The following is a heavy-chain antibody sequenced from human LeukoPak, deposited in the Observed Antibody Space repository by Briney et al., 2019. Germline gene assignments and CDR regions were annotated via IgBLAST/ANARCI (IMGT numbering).Heavy chain of an antibody. Sequence: GESLKISCKGSGYSFTSYWIGWVRQMPGKGLEWMGIIYPGDSDTRYSPSFQGQVTISADKSISTAYLQWSSLKASDTAMYYCARRSPGEQQLGTAWFDPWGRGTLVTVSS. CDR3: ARRSPGEQQLGTAWFDP. D-gene: IGHD6-13*01. CDR2: IYPGDSDT. V-gene: IGHV5-51*01. J-gene: IGHJ5*02. CDR1: GYSFTSYW.